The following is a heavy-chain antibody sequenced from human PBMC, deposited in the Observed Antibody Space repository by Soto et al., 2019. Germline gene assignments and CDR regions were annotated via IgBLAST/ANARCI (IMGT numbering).Heavy chain of an antibody. CDR3: ARGGDTAMVRIVDY. J-gene: IGHJ4*02. CDR2: ISYDGSNK. Sequence: GFLRLSCAASGFNLSSYAMHWVRQAPGKGLEWVAVISYDGSNKYYADSVKGRFTISRDNSKNTLYLQMNSLRAEDTAVYYCARGGDTAMVRIVDYWGQGTLVTVSS. CDR1: GFNLSSYA. V-gene: IGHV3-30-3*01. D-gene: IGHD5-18*01.